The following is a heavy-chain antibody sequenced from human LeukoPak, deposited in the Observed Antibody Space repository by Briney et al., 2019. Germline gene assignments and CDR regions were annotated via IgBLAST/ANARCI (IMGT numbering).Heavy chain of an antibody. D-gene: IGHD4-11*01. V-gene: IGHV3-23*01. CDR2: FSGAGSST. CDR1: GFTFSSYA. J-gene: IGHJ4*02. Sequence: PGGSLRLSCAASGFTFSSYAMSWVRQAPGKGLEWVSAFSGAGSSTNYADSVKGRFTISRDNSKNTLYLQMNSLRVEDTAVYYCATHHDYSNWNYFDFWGPGTLVTVSS. CDR3: ATHHDYSNWNYFDF.